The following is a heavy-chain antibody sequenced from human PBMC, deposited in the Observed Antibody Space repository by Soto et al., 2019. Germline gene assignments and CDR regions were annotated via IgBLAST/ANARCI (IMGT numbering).Heavy chain of an antibody. Sequence: VQLLESGGGLVQPGGSVRLSCAASGFTFSSFAMSWVRQAPGKGLEWIGYVYHTGRTSYNPSLKSRVSISMDTSKNQFSLNLDSVTAADTAVYFCARDFAYFDSWGQGTLVTVSS. CDR1: GFTFSSFA. CDR3: ARDFAYFDS. V-gene: IGHV4-59*01. D-gene: IGHD3-3*01. J-gene: IGHJ4*02. CDR2: VYHTGRT.